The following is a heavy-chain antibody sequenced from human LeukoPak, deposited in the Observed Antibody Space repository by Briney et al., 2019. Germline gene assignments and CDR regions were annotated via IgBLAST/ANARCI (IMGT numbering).Heavy chain of an antibody. V-gene: IGHV4-39*07. J-gene: IGHJ4*02. CDR3: ARVRYYDSSAPFDY. CDR2: IYYSGST. D-gene: IGHD3-22*01. CDR1: GGSISSSSYY. Sequence: SETLSLTCTVSGGSISSSSYYWGWIRQPPGKGLEWIGSIYYSGSTYYNPSLKSRVTISVDTSKNQFSLKLSSVTAADTAVYYCARVRYYDSSAPFDYWGQGTLVTVSS.